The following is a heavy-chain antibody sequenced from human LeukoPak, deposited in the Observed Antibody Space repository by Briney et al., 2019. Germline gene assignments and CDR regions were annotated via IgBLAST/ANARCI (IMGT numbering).Heavy chain of an antibody. D-gene: IGHD6-19*01. J-gene: IGHJ4*02. CDR2: INSDGSST. Sequence: GGSLRLSCAASGFTFSRYWMHWVRQAPGKGLVCVSRINSDGSSTTYADSVKGRFTISRDNAENTLYLQMNSLRVEDTAVYYCARDVGSGWYHFDNWGQGTLVTVSS. V-gene: IGHV3-74*01. CDR3: ARDVGSGWYHFDN. CDR1: GFTFSRYW.